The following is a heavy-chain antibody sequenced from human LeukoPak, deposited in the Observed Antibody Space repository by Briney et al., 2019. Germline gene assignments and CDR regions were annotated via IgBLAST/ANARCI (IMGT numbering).Heavy chain of an antibody. D-gene: IGHD5-18*01. CDR3: ARGQQWGYSYGYYFDW. CDR1: GDSVPRNSAT. J-gene: IGHJ4*02. V-gene: IGHV6-1*01. Sequence: SQTLSLTCAISGDSVPRNSATWNWIRQSPSRGVEWLGRTYYRSRWYHDYAISVKSRVTINADTSKNQFSLQLNSVTPEDTAVYYCARGQQWGYSYGYYFDWWGQGTLVSVSS. CDR2: TYYRSRWYH.